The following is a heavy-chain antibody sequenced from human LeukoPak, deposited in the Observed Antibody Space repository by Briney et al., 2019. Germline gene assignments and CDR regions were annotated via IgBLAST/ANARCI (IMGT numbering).Heavy chain of an antibody. Sequence: ASVKVSCKASGYTFTSYDINWVRQATGQGLEWMGWMNPNSGNTGYAQKFQGRVTMIRNTSISTAYMELSSLRSEDTAVYYCARGRRYSSSWYFYGMDVWGQGTTVTVSS. J-gene: IGHJ6*02. D-gene: IGHD6-13*01. CDR2: MNPNSGNT. V-gene: IGHV1-8*01. CDR1: GYTFTSYD. CDR3: ARGRRYSSSWYFYGMDV.